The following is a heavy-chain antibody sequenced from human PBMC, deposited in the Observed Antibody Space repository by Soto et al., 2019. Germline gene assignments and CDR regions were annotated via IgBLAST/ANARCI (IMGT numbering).Heavy chain of an antibody. Sequence: QVQLQESGPGLVKPSETLSLTCTVSGDSMTKYYWSWIRQPAGKGLEWIGRIYTSGSTNYNPSLKRRFTTSIDTSNNHFSLKLKSVTAADTAVYYCARTVGAAYYFDFWGQGALVTVS. V-gene: IGHV4-4*07. CDR3: ARTVGAAYYFDF. D-gene: IGHD1-26*01. CDR2: IYTSGST. CDR1: GDSMTKYY. J-gene: IGHJ4*02.